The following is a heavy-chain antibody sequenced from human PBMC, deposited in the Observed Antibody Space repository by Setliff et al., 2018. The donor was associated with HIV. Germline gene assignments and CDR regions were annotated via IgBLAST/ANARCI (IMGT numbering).Heavy chain of an antibody. CDR1: GFTFNTYG. V-gene: IGHV3-23*01. CDR3: AQAQTSVSGSYYQYLQH. Sequence: PGESLKISCAASGFTFNTYGMNWVRQAPGKGLEWVSLMSGINDNKYYGDSVKGRFTISRDNSKNTLYLRMNSLRAEDTAVYYCAQAQTSVSGSYYQYLQHWGQGTLVTVSS. J-gene: IGHJ1*01. CDR2: MSGINDNK. D-gene: IGHD3-10*01.